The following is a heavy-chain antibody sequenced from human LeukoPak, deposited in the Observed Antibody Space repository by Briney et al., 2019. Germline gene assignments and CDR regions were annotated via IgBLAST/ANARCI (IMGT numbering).Heavy chain of an antibody. CDR3: AKDRNWNYESYFDY. V-gene: IGHV3-33*06. J-gene: IGHJ4*02. CDR1: GFTFSSYG. D-gene: IGHD1-7*01. CDR2: IWYDGSNK. Sequence: RSLRLSCAASGFTFSSYGMHWVRQAPGKGLEWVAVIWYDGSNKYYADSVKGRFTISRDNSKNTLYLQMNSLRAEDTAVYYCAKDRNWNYESYFDYWGQGTLVTVSS.